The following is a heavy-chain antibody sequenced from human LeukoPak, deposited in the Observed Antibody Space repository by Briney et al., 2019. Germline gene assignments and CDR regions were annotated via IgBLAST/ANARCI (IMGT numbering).Heavy chain of an antibody. J-gene: IGHJ4*02. Sequence: QPGGSLRLSCAASGFTFSTYWMHWVRQAPGKGLVWVSRINSDGSSTSYADSVKGRFTISRDNAKNTLYLQMNSLRAEDTAVYYCASSYSSSWWRGWGQGTLVAVSS. V-gene: IGHV3-74*01. D-gene: IGHD6-13*01. CDR2: INSDGSST. CDR1: GFTFSTYW. CDR3: ASSYSSSWWRG.